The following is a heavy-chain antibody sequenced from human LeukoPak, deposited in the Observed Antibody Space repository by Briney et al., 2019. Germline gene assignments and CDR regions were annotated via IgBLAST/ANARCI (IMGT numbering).Heavy chain of an antibody. J-gene: IGHJ4*02. CDR3: ARDRVVEYYGSGSYYSLDY. D-gene: IGHD3-10*01. CDR1: GYTFTGYY. Sequence: GASVKVSCKASGYTFTGYYMHWVRQAPGQGLEWMGWIKPNSGGTNYAQKFQGRVTMTRVTSISTAYMELSRLRSDDTAVYYCARDRVVEYYGSGSYYSLDYWGQGTLVTVSS. CDR2: IKPNSGGT. V-gene: IGHV1-2*02.